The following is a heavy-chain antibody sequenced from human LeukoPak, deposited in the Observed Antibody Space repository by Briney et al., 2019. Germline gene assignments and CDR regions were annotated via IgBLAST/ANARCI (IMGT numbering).Heavy chain of an antibody. Sequence: SETLSLTCTVSGASISSSYWGWIRQPPTKELEWVGYVYPSGYSNDNPSVRGRVTLSLDTSKNQFSLRLSSVTAADTAVYYCARKGDSSSSQFDPWGQGTLVTVSS. CDR1: GASISSSY. D-gene: IGHD6-6*01. CDR3: ARKGDSSSSQFDP. V-gene: IGHV4-59*01. J-gene: IGHJ5*02. CDR2: VYPSGYS.